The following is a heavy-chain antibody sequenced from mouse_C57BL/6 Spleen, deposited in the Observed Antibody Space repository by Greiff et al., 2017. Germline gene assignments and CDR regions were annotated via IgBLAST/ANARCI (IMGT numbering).Heavy chain of an antibody. J-gene: IGHJ3*01. CDR1: GFTFSDYG. CDR3: ARPWFAY. CDR2: LSSGSSTI. Sequence: EVNLVESGGGLVKPGGSLKLSCAASGFTFSDYGMHWVRQAPEKGLEWVAYLSSGSSTIYSADTVTGRYTNSRDNAKTTLFLQMTSLRSADTAMYYCARPWFAYWGQGTLVTVSA. V-gene: IGHV5-17*01.